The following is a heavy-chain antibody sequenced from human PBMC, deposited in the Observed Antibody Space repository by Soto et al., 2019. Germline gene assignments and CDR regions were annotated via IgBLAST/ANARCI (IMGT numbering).Heavy chain of an antibody. J-gene: IGHJ4*02. CDR2: VKSRTDGGTT. D-gene: IGHD2-2*01. CDR1: GFTFSNAW. V-gene: IGHV3-15*01. Sequence: EVQLVESGGGLVKPGGSLRLSCAVTGFTFSNAWMSWVRQAPGKGLEWVGRVKSRTDGGTTDSAAPVKGRFTISRDDSTNTLYLEMNSLTTEDTAVYYCTIVADTSSWPFDHWGQGTLVTVSS. CDR3: TIVADTSSWPFDH.